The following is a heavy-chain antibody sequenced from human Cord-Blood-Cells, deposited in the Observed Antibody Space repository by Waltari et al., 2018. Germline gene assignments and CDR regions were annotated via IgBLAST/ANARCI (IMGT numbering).Heavy chain of an antibody. D-gene: IGHD6-13*01. CDR1: GFTFSSYS. V-gene: IGHV3-30-3*01. Sequence: QVQLVESGGGVVQPGRSLSSSCAASGFTFSSYSMHWCRQAPCKGLEWVAVKSYDGSKKYDAASVKGRFTISRDNSKNTLYLQMNSLRAEDTAVYYCARDTSLAAAGDYWGQGTLVTVSS. J-gene: IGHJ4*02. CDR3: ARDTSLAAAGDY. CDR2: KSYDGSKK.